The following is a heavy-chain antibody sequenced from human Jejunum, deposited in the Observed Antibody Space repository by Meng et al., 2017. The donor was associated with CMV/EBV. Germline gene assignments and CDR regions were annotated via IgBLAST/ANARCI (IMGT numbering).Heavy chain of an antibody. Sequence: GFTFSSYNMNWVRQAPGKGLEWVSTISGNSNYIFYRDSVEGRFTISRDNAKNSLFLQMNSLRAEDSAVYYCARDMVWGDPNSFDAWGQGTLVTVSS. CDR2: ISGNSNYI. D-gene: IGHD3-10*01. CDR1: GFTFSSYN. J-gene: IGHJ5*02. CDR3: ARDMVWGDPNSFDA. V-gene: IGHV3-21*01.